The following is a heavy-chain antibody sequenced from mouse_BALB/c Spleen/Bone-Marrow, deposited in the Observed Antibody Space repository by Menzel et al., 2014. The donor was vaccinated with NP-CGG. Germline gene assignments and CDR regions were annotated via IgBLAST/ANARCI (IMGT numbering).Heavy chain of an antibody. V-gene: IGHV5-2*01. CDR2: INSDGGST. CDR3: ARRGDYDWFAY. Sequence: EVKLQESGGGLVQPGESLKLSCESNEYEFPSHDMSWVRKTPEKRLELVAAINSDGGSTYYPDTMERRFIISRDNTKKTLYLQMSSLRSKDTALYYCARRGDYDWFAYWGQGTQVTVSA. CDR1: EYEFPSHD. D-gene: IGHD2-4*01. J-gene: IGHJ3*01.